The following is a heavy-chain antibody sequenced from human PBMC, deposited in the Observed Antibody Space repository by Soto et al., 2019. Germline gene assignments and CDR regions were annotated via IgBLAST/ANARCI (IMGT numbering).Heavy chain of an antibody. V-gene: IGHV3-74*01. CDR1: GFTFSNYA. D-gene: IGHD3-22*01. CDR2: ISDGSST. CDR3: ARDPASYYDSSGYSDL. J-gene: IGHJ2*01. Sequence: SGFTFSNYAMSWVRQAPGKGLEWVSSISDGSSTSYADSVKGRFTISRDNAKNTLYLQMNSLRAEDTAVYYCARDPASYYDSSGYSDLWGRGTLVTVSS.